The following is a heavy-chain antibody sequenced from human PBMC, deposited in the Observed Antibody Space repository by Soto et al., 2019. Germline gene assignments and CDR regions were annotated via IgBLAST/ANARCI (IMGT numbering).Heavy chain of an antibody. CDR3: TTDSPGYYCTNGVCYTFDY. Sequence: PGGSLRLSCAASGFTFSNAWMSWVRQAPGKGLEWVGRIKSKTDGGTTDYAAPVNGRLTISRDDSKNTLYLQMNSLKTEDTAVYYCTTDSPGYYCTNGVCYTFDYWGQGTLVTVSS. D-gene: IGHD2-8*01. CDR2: IKSKTDGGTT. V-gene: IGHV3-15*01. J-gene: IGHJ4*02. CDR1: GFTFSNAW.